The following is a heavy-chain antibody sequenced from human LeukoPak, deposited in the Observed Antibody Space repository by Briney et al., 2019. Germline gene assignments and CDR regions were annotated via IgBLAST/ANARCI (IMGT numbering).Heavy chain of an antibody. Sequence: SETLSLTCTVSGGSMSSYYWSWIGQPPGKGLEGIGYIYYSGSTTSNPSLKSRVTISVDTSKNQFSLTLSTVTAANTAVYYCARDDPLVSNWFDPWGQGTLVTVSS. J-gene: IGHJ5*02. CDR1: GGSMSSYY. CDR3: ARDDPLVSNWFDP. V-gene: IGHV4-59*01. D-gene: IGHD5/OR15-5a*01. CDR2: IYYSGST.